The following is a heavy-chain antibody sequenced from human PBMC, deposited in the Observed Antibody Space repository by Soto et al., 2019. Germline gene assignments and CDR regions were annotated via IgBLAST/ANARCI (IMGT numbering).Heavy chain of an antibody. D-gene: IGHD5-18*01. Sequence: GGSLRLSCAASGFTFSSYAMHWVRQAPGKGLEWVAVISYDGSNKYYADSVKGRFTISRDNSKNTLYLQMNSLRAEDTAVYYCAREPRGSRGYSYGLDYWGQGTLVTVSS. J-gene: IGHJ4*02. V-gene: IGHV3-30-3*01. CDR3: AREPRGSRGYSYGLDY. CDR2: ISYDGSNK. CDR1: GFTFSSYA.